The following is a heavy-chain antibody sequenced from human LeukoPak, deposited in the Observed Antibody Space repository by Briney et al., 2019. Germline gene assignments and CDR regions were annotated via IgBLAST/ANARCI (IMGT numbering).Heavy chain of an antibody. V-gene: IGHV4-61*01. J-gene: IGHJ3*02. CDR2: IYYSGST. CDR1: GGSISSSSYY. Sequence: SETLSLTCTVSGGSISSSSYYWSWVRQPPGKGLEWIGYIYYSGSTNYNPSLKSRVTISVDTSKNQFSLKLSSVTAADTAVYYCARDPYGDYGYDAFDIWGQGTMVTVSS. D-gene: IGHD4-17*01. CDR3: ARDPYGDYGYDAFDI.